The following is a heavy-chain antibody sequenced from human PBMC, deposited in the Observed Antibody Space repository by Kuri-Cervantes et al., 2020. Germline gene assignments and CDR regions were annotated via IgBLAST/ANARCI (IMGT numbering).Heavy chain of an antibody. D-gene: IGHD6-13*01. CDR2: ISSSSSYI. J-gene: IGHJ5*02. CDR3: AKDSSSWISYWFDP. CDR1: GFTFSSYS. V-gene: IGHV3-21*04. Sequence: GESLKISCAASGFTFSSYSMNWVRQAPGKGLEWVSSISSSSSYIYYADSVKGRFTISRDNAKNSLYLQMNSLRAEDTAVYYCAKDSSSWISYWFDPWGQGTLVTVSS.